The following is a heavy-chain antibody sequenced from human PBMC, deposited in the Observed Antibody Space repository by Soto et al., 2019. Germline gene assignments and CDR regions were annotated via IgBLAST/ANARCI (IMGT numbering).Heavy chain of an antibody. J-gene: IGHJ4*02. CDR1: GFTFSSYT. Sequence: GGSLRLSCAASGFTFSSYTLNWVRRAPGKGLEWVATSSDRRTGNTHYSDSVRGRFTLSRDYSRDILFLQMDSLRADDTALYYCTTWLTAHFDYWGRGTQVTVSS. D-gene: IGHD2-21*02. CDR3: TTWLTAHFDY. V-gene: IGHV3-23*01. CDR2: SSDRRTGNT.